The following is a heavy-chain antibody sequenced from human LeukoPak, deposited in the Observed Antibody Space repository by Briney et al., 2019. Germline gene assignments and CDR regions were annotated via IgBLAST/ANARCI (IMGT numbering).Heavy chain of an antibody. CDR1: GFTFSSHA. J-gene: IGHJ4*02. V-gene: IGHV3-23*01. Sequence: PGGSLRLSCAASGFTFSSHAMSWGRQAPGKGLEWVSVISGSGGSTYNADSVKGRFTISRDNSKNTLYLQMKSLRVDDTAVYYCAKAPGYCSGGTCYDYWGQGSLVAVSS. CDR2: ISGSGGST. CDR3: AKAPGYCSGGTCYDY. D-gene: IGHD2-15*01.